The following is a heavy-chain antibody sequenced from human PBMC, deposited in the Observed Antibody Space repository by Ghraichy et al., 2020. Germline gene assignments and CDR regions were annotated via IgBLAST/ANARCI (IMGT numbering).Heavy chain of an antibody. CDR1: GFTFDDYA. CDR3: VRVDSSGPISEYLQH. D-gene: IGHD3-22*01. J-gene: IGHJ1*01. V-gene: IGHV3-9*01. CDR2: ISWKRGGI. Sequence: SLNISCAASGFTFDDYAMHWVRQAPGKGLEWVSSISWKRGGIDYADSVKGRFTTSRDNVKNSLYLQMKSLRAEDTAMYYCVRVDSSGPISEYLQHWGQGTLVIVSS.